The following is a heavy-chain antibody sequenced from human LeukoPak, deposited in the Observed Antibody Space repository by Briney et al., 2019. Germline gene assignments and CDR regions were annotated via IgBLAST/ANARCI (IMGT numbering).Heavy chain of an antibody. CDR2: MNPNSGNT. Sequence: VASVKVSCKASGYTFTSYDINWVRQATGQGLEWMGWMNPNSGNTGYAQKFQGRVTLTRNTSISTAYMELSSLRSEDTAVYYCARVEYCSGGSCYPSDYWGQGTLVTVSS. CDR1: GYTFTSYD. D-gene: IGHD2-15*01. V-gene: IGHV1-8*01. CDR3: ARVEYCSGGSCYPSDY. J-gene: IGHJ4*02.